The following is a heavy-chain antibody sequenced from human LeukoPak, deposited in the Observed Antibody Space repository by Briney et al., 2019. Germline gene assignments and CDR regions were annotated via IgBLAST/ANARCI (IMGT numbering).Heavy chain of an antibody. CDR1: GFTFNSYG. Sequence: PGGSLRLSCAASGFTFNSYGMHWVRQAPGKGLEWVAFLRYDGTNEYYADSVKGRFTISRDNSKNTLYLQMNSLRAEDTAVYYCAKAPKFIVVVTFHDYWGQGTLVTVSS. V-gene: IGHV3-30*02. J-gene: IGHJ4*02. D-gene: IGHD2-21*02. CDR3: AKAPKFIVVVTFHDY. CDR2: LRYDGTNE.